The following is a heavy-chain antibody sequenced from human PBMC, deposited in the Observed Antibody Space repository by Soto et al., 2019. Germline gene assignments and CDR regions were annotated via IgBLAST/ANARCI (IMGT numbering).Heavy chain of an antibody. CDR2: ISYDGSNK. Sequence: LRVSFAASGFSFSSYGMHWVRQAPGKGLEWVAVISYDGSNKYYADSVKGRFTISRDNSKNTLYLQMNSLRAEDTAVYYYALAVAGTFDYWGQGTLVTVSS. D-gene: IGHD6-19*01. V-gene: IGHV3-30*03. J-gene: IGHJ4*02. CDR3: ALAVAGTFDY. CDR1: GFSFSSYG.